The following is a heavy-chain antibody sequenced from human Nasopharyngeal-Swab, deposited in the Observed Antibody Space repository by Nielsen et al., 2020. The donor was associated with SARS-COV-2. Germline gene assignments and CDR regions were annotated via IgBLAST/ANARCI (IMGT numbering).Heavy chain of an antibody. Sequence: SLKISCAASGFTFDDYAMHWVRQAQGKGLEWVSGISWNSGSIGYADSVKGRFTISRDNAKNSLYLQMNSLRAEDTALYYCAKDMGSKAVAGYYYYGMDVWGQGTTVTVSS. V-gene: IGHV3-9*01. CDR3: AKDMGSKAVAGYYYYGMDV. CDR2: ISWNSGSI. D-gene: IGHD6-19*01. J-gene: IGHJ6*02. CDR1: GFTFDDYA.